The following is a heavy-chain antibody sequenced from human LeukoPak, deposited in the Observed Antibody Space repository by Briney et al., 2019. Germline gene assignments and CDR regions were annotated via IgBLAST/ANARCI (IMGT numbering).Heavy chain of an antibody. CDR3: AKDLVDIVVVPSSGSDY. CDR1: GFTFSTFA. J-gene: IGHJ4*02. Sequence: GGSLRLSCAASGFTFSTFAMIWVRQPPGKGLEWVSSIFPSGGEIHYADSVKGRFTISRDNSKNTVYLQMNSLRAEDTAVYFCAKDLVDIVVVPSSGSDYWGQGTLVTVSS. CDR2: IFPSGGEI. V-gene: IGHV3-23*01. D-gene: IGHD2-2*01.